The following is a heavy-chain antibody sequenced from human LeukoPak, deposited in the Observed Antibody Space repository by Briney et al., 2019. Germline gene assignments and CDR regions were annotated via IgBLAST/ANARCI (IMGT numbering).Heavy chain of an antibody. D-gene: IGHD2-2*02. Sequence: GGFLRLSCAASGFTFSSYAMHWVRQAPGKGLEWVAVISYDGSNKYYADSVKGRFTISRDNSKNTLYLQMNSLRAEDTAVYYCARVVAAIYYYYYYGMDVWGQGTTVTVSS. CDR3: ARVVAAIYYYYYYGMDV. CDR1: GFTFSSYA. J-gene: IGHJ6*02. CDR2: ISYDGSNK. V-gene: IGHV3-30-3*01.